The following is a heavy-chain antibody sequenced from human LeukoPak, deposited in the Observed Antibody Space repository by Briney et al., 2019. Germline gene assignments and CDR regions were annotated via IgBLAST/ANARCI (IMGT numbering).Heavy chain of an antibody. Sequence: SETLSLTCTVSGGSISSYYWSWIRQPPGKGLEWIGYIYYSGSTNYNPSLKSQVTISVDTSKNQFSLKLSSVTAADTAVYYCARGPSGQWLPHNWFDPWGQGTLVTVSS. CDR1: GGSISSYY. J-gene: IGHJ5*02. CDR3: ARGPSGQWLPHNWFDP. D-gene: IGHD6-19*01. CDR2: IYYSGST. V-gene: IGHV4-59*12.